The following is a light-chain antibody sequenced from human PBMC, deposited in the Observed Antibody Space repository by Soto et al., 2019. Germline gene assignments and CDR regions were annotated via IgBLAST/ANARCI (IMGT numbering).Light chain of an antibody. Sequence: DIQITPTPSTLSASVGDRVTITCRASQSISSWLAWYQQKPGKAPKLLIDDASSLESGVPSRFSGSGSGTEFTLTISSLQPDDFATYYCQQYNSYSSTFGQGTKVDIK. CDR1: QSISSW. V-gene: IGKV1-5*01. CDR3: QQYNSYSST. CDR2: DAS. J-gene: IGKJ1*01.